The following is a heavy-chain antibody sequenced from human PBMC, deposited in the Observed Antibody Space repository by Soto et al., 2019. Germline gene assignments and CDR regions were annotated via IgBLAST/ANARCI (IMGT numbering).Heavy chain of an antibody. D-gene: IGHD5-18*01. J-gene: IGHJ6*02. Sequence: GGSLRLSCAASGFTFSSYAMHWVRQAPGKGLEWVAVISYDGSNKYYADSVKGRFTISRDNSKNTLYLQMNSLRAEDTAVYYCARDRADHRIQLWFHYYYGMDVWGQGTTVTVSS. CDR3: ARDRADHRIQLWFHYYYGMDV. CDR1: GFTFSSYA. V-gene: IGHV3-30-3*01. CDR2: ISYDGSNK.